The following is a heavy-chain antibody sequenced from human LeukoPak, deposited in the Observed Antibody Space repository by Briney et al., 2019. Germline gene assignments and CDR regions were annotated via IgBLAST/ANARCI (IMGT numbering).Heavy chain of an antibody. Sequence: ASVKVSCKASGYTFTGYYMHWVRQAPGQGLEWMGWINPNSGGTNYAQKFQGRVTMTRDTSISTAYMELSRLRSDDTAVYYCARDPRTKGYCSGGSCYPWGQGTLVTVSS. J-gene: IGHJ5*02. V-gene: IGHV1-2*02. CDR3: ARDPRTKGYCSGGSCYP. CDR2: INPNSGGT. D-gene: IGHD2-15*01. CDR1: GYTFTGYY.